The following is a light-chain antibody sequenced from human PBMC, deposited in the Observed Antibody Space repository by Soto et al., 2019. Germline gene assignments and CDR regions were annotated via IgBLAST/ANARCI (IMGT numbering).Light chain of an antibody. CDR3: QQYDNWPRT. CDR1: QSVRSN. Sequence: EKVMTQSPATMSVSPGERATLSCRASQSVRSNLAWYQQKPGQPPSLLIYDASTRATGIPSRFSGSGSGTEFTLTISSLKSEDFAVYYCQQYDNWPRTFGQGTKVDIK. J-gene: IGKJ1*01. CDR2: DAS. V-gene: IGKV3-15*01.